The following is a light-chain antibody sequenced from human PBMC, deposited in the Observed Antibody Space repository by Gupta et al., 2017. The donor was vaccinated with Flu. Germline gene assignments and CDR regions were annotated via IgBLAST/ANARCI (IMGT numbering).Light chain of an antibody. CDR1: QSVITY. CDR2: DAS. J-gene: IGKJ4*01. Sequence: LSPGERATLSCRASQSVITYLAWYQQKPGQAPRLLIYDASNRYTGIPARFSGSGSGKDFTLTISSREPEDFAVYYCQQRSDWPWLTFGGGTKVEIK. V-gene: IGKV3-11*01. CDR3: QQRSDWPWLT.